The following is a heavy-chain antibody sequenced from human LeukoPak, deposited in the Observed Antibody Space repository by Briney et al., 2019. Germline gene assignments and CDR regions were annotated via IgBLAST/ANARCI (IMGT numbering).Heavy chain of an antibody. D-gene: IGHD6-6*01. V-gene: IGHV3-73*01. Sequence: ASVKVSCKASGYTFTGYYMHWVRQASGKGLEWVGRIRSKANSYATAYAASVKGRFTISRDDSKNTAYLQMNSLKTEDTAVYYCTSVYSSSSVDYFDYWGQGTLVTVSS. CDR2: IRSKANSYAT. CDR1: GYTFTGYY. J-gene: IGHJ4*02. CDR3: TSVYSSSSVDYFDY.